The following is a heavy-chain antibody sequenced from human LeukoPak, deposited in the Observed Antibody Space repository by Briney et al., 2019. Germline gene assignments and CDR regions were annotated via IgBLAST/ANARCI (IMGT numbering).Heavy chain of an antibody. CDR3: ASLEAHGTGYYYYMDV. CDR1: GGTFSSYA. V-gene: IGHV1-69*05. CDR2: IIPIFGTA. J-gene: IGHJ6*03. D-gene: IGHD3/OR15-3a*01. Sequence: ASVNVSCKASGGTFSSYAISWVRQAPGQGLEWMGGIIPIFGTANYAQKFQGRVTITTDESTSTAYMELSSLRSEDTAVYYCASLEAHGTGYYYYMDVWGKGTTVTVSS.